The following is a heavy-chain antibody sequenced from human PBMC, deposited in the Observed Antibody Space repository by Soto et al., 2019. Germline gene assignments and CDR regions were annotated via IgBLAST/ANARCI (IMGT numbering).Heavy chain of an antibody. CDR1: GGSISSSIYY. CDR3: ARPLTGDMSGLSY. CDR2: IYYSGST. D-gene: IGHD7-27*01. Sequence: QLQLQESGPGLVKPSETLSLTCTVSGGSISSSIYYWGWIRQPPGKGLEWIGSIYYSGSTYYNPSLKSRVNISVDTSQNQFSRKLRAVTAADTAVYYCARPLTGDMSGLSYWGQGTLVTVSS. J-gene: IGHJ4*02. V-gene: IGHV4-39*01.